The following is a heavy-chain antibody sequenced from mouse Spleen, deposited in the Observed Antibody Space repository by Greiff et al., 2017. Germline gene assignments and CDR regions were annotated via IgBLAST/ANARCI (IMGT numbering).Heavy chain of an antibody. Sequence: VQLQQSGPELVKPGASVKISCKASGYTFTDYYMNWVKQSHGKSLEWIGDINPNNGGTSYNQKFKGKATLTVDKSSSTAYMELRSLTSEDSAVYYCAREDGNSFFDYWGQGTTLTVSS. CDR2: INPNNGGT. CDR3: AREDGNSFFDY. V-gene: IGHV1-26*01. J-gene: IGHJ2*01. D-gene: IGHD2-1*01. CDR1: GYTFTDYY.